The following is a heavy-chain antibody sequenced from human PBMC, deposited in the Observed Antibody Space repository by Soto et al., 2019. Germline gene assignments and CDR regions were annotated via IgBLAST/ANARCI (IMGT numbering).Heavy chain of an antibody. V-gene: IGHV4-4*07. CDR2: IYTSGST. CDR3: ARVKGSSGWYVAFDI. D-gene: IGHD6-19*01. Sequence: QVQLQESGPGLVKPSETLSLTCTVSGGSISSYYWSWIRQPAGKGLEWIGRIYTSGSTNYNPSLKSRVTRSVDTSKNQFSLKLGSVTAADTAVYYCARVKGSSGWYVAFDIWGQGTMVTVSS. J-gene: IGHJ3*02. CDR1: GGSISSYY.